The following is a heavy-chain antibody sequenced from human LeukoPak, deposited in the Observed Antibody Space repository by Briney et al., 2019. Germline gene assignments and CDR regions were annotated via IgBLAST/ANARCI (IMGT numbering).Heavy chain of an antibody. J-gene: IGHJ4*02. CDR1: GFTFSGSA. V-gene: IGHV3-73*01. CDR2: IRSTANSYAT. CDR3: STSPSGFSTGYDPYPPDY. Sequence: GGSLRLSCAASGFTFSGSAMHWVRQASGKGLEWVGRIRSTANSYATAYAASVKGRFTISRDDSKNTAYLQMNSLKTEDTAVYYCSTSPSGFSTGYDPYPPDYWGQGTLVTVSS. D-gene: IGHD3/OR15-3a*01.